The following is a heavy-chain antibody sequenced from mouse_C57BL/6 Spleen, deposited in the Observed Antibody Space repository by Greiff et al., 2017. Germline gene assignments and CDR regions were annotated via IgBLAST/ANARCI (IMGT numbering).Heavy chain of an antibody. CDR3: APITTVRGDY. J-gene: IGHJ2*01. Sequence: VQLKQSGPELVKPGASVKMSCKASGYTFTDYNMHWVKQSHGKSLEWIGYINPNNGGTSYNQKFKGKATLTVNKSSSTAYMELRSLTSEDSAVYYCAPITTVRGDYWGQGTTLTVSS. V-gene: IGHV1-22*01. CDR2: INPNNGGT. CDR1: GYTFTDYN. D-gene: IGHD1-1*01.